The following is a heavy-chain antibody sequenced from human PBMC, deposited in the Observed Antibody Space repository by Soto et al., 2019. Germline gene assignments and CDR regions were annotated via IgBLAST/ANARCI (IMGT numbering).Heavy chain of an antibody. CDR1: GGSISSYY. Sequence: PSETLSLTCPVSGGSISSYYWSWIRQPPGKGLEWIGYIYYSGSTNYNPSLKSRVTISVDTSKNQFSLKLSSVTAADTAVYYCARVMTTVTTRWFDPWGQGTLVTVSS. D-gene: IGHD4-17*01. CDR2: IYYSGST. J-gene: IGHJ5*02. V-gene: IGHV4-59*08. CDR3: ARVMTTVTTRWFDP.